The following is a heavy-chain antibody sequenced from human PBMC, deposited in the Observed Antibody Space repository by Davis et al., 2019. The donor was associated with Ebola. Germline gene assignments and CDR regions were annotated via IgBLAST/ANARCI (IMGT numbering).Heavy chain of an antibody. Sequence: PGGSLRLSCAASGFVFSSYVMSWVRRAPGKGLEWVSTLGLSADTYYADSVKGRFTISRDNSKNTLHLQMNSLRVEDTAIYYCAKDWYIAVAASFDYWGQGTLVTVSS. V-gene: IGHV3-23*01. CDR2: LGLSADT. D-gene: IGHD6-13*01. CDR1: GFVFSSYV. J-gene: IGHJ4*02. CDR3: AKDWYIAVAASFDY.